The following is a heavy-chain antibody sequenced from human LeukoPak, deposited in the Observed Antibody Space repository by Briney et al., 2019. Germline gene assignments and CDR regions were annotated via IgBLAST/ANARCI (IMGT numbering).Heavy chain of an antibody. D-gene: IGHD6-19*01. J-gene: IGHJ5*02. CDR2: ISWNSGSI. CDR3: AKGGGQWLVRNWFDP. Sequence: PGASLRLSCAASGFTFDDYAMHWVRQAPGKGLEWVSGISWNSGSIGYADSVKGRFTISRDNAKNSLYLQMNSLRAEDTALYYCAKGGGQWLVRNWFDPWGQGTLVTVSS. CDR1: GFTFDDYA. V-gene: IGHV3-9*01.